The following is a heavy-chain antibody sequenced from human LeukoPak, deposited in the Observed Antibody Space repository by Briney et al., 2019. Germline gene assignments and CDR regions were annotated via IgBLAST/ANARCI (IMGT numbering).Heavy chain of an antibody. CDR3: ARELSVEYLNWFDP. J-gene: IGHJ5*02. Sequence: PSQTLSLTCTVSGGSISSGSYYWSWIRQPAGKGLEWIGRIYTSGSTNYNPSLKSRVTISVDTSKNQFSLKLSSVTAADTAVYYCARELSVEYLNWFDPWGQGTLVTVSS. V-gene: IGHV4-61*02. CDR2: IYTSGST. CDR1: GGSISSGSYY. D-gene: IGHD2-2*01.